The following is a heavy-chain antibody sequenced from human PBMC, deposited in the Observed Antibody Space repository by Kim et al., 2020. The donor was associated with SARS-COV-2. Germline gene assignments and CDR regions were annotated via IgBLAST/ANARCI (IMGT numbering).Heavy chain of an antibody. CDR2: IIPIFGTA. CDR1: GGTFSSYA. V-gene: IGHV1-69*13. J-gene: IGHJ3*02. D-gene: IGHD6-19*01. CDR3: ARAQGDSSGWTYAFDI. Sequence: SVKVSCKASGGTFSSYAISWVRQAPGQGLEWMGGIIPIFGTANYAQKFQGRVTITADESTSTAYMELSSLRSEDTAVYYCARAQGDSSGWTYAFDIWGQGTMVTVSS.